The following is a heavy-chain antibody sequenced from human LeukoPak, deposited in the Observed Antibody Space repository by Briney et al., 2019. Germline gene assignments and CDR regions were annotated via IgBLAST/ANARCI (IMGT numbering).Heavy chain of an antibody. D-gene: IGHD4-17*01. CDR3: ARDTANDAFDI. CDR2: ISAYSGNT. Sequence: ASVKVSCKASGYTFTSYGISWVRQAPGQGLEWMGWISAYSGNTNYAQRLQGRVTMTTDTSTSTAYMELRSLRSDDTVVYYCARDTANDAFDIWGQGTMVTVSS. CDR1: GYTFTSYG. J-gene: IGHJ3*02. V-gene: IGHV1-18*04.